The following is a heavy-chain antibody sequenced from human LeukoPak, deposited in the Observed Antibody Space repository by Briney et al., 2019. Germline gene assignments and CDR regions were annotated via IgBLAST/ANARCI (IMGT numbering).Heavy chain of an antibody. J-gene: IGHJ4*02. CDR1: GGSFSGYY. CDR2: TNHSGST. V-gene: IGHV4-34*01. Sequence: PSETLSLTCAVYGGSFSGYYWSWIRQPPGKGLEWIGETNHSGSTNYNPSLKSRVTISVDTSKNQFSLKLSSVTAADTAVYYCANYDSSGYSDYWGQGTLVTVSS. D-gene: IGHD3-22*01. CDR3: ANYDSSGYSDY.